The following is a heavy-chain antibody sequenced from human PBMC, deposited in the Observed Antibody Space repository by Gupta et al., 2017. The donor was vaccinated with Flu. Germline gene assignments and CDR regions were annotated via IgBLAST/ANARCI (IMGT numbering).Heavy chain of an antibody. Sequence: PSVKVSCKASGYTFTSYYMHWVRQAPGQGLEWMGIINPSGGSTSYAQKFQGRVTMTRDTSTSTVYMELSSLRSEDTAVYYCARDFDFRAYGDYGALTSGIDYWGQGTLVTVSS. J-gene: IGHJ4*02. V-gene: IGHV1-46*01. CDR3: ARDFDFRAYGDYGALTSGIDY. CDR1: GYTFTSYY. CDR2: INPSGGST. D-gene: IGHD4-17*01.